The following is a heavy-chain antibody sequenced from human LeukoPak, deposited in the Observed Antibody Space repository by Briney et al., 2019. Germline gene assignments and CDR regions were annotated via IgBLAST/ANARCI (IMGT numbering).Heavy chain of an antibody. V-gene: IGHV3-23*01. D-gene: IGHD3-22*01. Sequence: PGGSLRLSCAASGFTFTTYAMSWVRQAPGKGLEWVSSISGSGGSTNYADSVKGRFTISRDNSRNTVSLQMNSLRAEDTAIYYCAKGHIDSGGYYYFDQWGQGTLVTVSS. J-gene: IGHJ4*02. CDR1: GFTFTTYA. CDR2: ISGSGGST. CDR3: AKGHIDSGGYYYFDQ.